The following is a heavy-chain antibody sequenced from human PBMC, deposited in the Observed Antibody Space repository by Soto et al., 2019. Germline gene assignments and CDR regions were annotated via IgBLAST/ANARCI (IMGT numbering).Heavy chain of an antibody. CDR2: INHSGGT. Sequence: SETLSLTCAVYGGSFSGHYWSWIRQPPGKGLEWIGEINHSGGTNYNPSLKSRVTISADTSKNQFSLKLSSVSAADTAEYFCARGLYCTNTTCYGHYYYMDVWGKGTTVTVSS. J-gene: IGHJ6*03. CDR3: ARGLYCTNTTCYGHYYYMDV. V-gene: IGHV4-34*01. CDR1: GGSFSGHY. D-gene: IGHD2-2*01.